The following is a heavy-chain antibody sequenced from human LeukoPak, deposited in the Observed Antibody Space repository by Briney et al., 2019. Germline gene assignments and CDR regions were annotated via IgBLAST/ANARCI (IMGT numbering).Heavy chain of an antibody. CDR2: IRSNGGDT. CDR3: AKGGYTTWFDP. CDR1: GFTFREYS. J-gene: IGHJ5*02. Sequence: GGSLRLSRAASGFTFREYSMSWVRQAQGKGLEWVSNIRSNGGDTYYTDSVKGRFTISRDNSKNTLYLGMNSLRAGDTAVYYCAKGGYTTWFDPWGQGTLVTVSS. V-gene: IGHV3-23*01. D-gene: IGHD2-15*01.